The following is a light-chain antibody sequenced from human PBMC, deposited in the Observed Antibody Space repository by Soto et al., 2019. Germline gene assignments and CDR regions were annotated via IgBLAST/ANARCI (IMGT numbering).Light chain of an antibody. Sequence: EIVLTQSPGTLSLSPGERATLSCRASQSVSSSYLAWYQQKPGQAPRLLIYGASSRATGIPDMFSGSGSGTDFPLTISRLEPEDFAVYYCQQYGSSPWTFGQGTKVEIK. CDR3: QQYGSSPWT. CDR1: QSVSSSY. CDR2: GAS. J-gene: IGKJ1*01. V-gene: IGKV3-20*01.